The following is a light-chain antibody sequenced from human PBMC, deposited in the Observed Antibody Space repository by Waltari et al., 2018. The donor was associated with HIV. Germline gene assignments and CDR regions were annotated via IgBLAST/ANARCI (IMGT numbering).Light chain of an antibody. CDR1: ALPKKY. CDR2: EDI. CDR3: YSTDISGDQWV. Sequence: SYEVTQPPSVSVYPGQTARITCSGEALPKKYAYWYQQKSGQAPVLVIYEDIKRPSGIPERFSGSSSGTVATLTISGAQVEDEADYYCYSTDISGDQWVFGGGTKVTVL. V-gene: IGLV3-10*01. J-gene: IGLJ3*02.